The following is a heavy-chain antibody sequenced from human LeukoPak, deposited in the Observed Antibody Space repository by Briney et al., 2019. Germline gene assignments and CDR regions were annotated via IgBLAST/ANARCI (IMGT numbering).Heavy chain of an antibody. V-gene: IGHV1-2*02. CDR2: INPNSGGT. J-gene: IGHJ4*02. D-gene: IGHD6-19*01. CDR3: ARVSSAVAGSIDY. Sequence: ASVKLSCKASGYTFTGYYMHWVRQAPGQGLEWMGWINPNSGGTNYAQKFQGRVTMTRDTSISTAYMELSRLRSDDTAVYYCARVSSAVAGSIDYWGQGTLVTVSS. CDR1: GYTFTGYY.